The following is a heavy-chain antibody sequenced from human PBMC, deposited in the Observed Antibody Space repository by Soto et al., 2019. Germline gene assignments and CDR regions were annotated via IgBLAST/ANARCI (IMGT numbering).Heavy chain of an antibody. V-gene: IGHV3-23*01. CDR1: GFTFNIFG. D-gene: IGHD3-10*01. CDR3: AKGDMGDRLGELWKPDDGIDI. J-gene: IGHJ3*02. CDR2: ISGSGAST. Sequence: EVQLLESGGGLVQPGGSLRLSCEASGFTFNIFGLNWVRQAPGKGLEWVSAISGSGASTYYADSVKGRFSISRDNSKNTLFLHMTSLRTEDTAIYYCAKGDMGDRLGELWKPDDGIDIRGQGTMVTVSS.